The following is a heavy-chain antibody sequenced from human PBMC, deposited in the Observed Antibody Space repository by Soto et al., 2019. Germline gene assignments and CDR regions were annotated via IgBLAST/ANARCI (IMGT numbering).Heavy chain of an antibody. CDR2: IYYSGST. V-gene: IGHV4-30-4*01. Sequence: SATLSLTCTVSGGSISSGDYYWSWIRQPPGKGLEWIGYIYYSGSTYYNPSLKSRVTISVDTSKNQFSLKLSSVTAADTAVYYCARTYSGYSSTAGWNWFDPWGQGTLVTVSS. J-gene: IGHJ5*02. CDR1: GGSISSGDYY. CDR3: ARTYSGYSSTAGWNWFDP. D-gene: IGHD6-13*01.